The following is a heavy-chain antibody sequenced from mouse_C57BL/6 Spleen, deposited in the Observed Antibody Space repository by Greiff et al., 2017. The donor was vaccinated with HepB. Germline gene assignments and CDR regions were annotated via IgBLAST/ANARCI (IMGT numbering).Heavy chain of an antibody. V-gene: IGHV1-59*01. CDR2: IDPSDSYT. J-gene: IGHJ4*01. D-gene: IGHD3-2*02. CDR1: GYTFTSYW. CDR3: ARRTAQEGDYYAMDY. Sequence: QVQLQQPGAELVRPGTSVKLSCKASGYTFTSYWMHWVKQRPGQGLEWIGVIDPSDSYTNYNQKFKGKATLTVDTSSSTAYMQLSSLTSEDSAVYYCARRTAQEGDYYAMDYWGQGTSVTVSS.